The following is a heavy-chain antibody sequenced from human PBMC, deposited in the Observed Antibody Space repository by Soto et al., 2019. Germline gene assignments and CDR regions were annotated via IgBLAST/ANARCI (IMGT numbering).Heavy chain of an antibody. CDR3: AKGSEFSNSYTLDFDF. Sequence: PGGFLRLSCAASGFTFSSYAMSWVRQAPGRGLEWVSIISGNGGSTYYAASVKGRFTISRDNTKNTLYLQMDSLTAEDTAVYYCAKGSEFSNSYTLDFDFWGQGALVTVSS. D-gene: IGHD6-6*01. CDR2: ISGNGGST. J-gene: IGHJ4*02. V-gene: IGHV3-23*01. CDR1: GFTFSSYA.